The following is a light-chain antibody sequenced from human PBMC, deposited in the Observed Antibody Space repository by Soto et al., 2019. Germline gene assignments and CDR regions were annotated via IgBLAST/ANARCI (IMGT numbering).Light chain of an antibody. CDR2: AAS. V-gene: IGKV1-8*01. CDR3: QQYNSYSWT. Sequence: IRMTHAPSSFSASTGDIVTITFRASQGISSYLAWYQQKPGKAPKLLIYAASTLQSGVPSRFSGSGSGTEFTLTISSLQPDDFATYYCQQYNSYSWTFGQGTKVDIK. CDR1: QGISSY. J-gene: IGKJ1*01.